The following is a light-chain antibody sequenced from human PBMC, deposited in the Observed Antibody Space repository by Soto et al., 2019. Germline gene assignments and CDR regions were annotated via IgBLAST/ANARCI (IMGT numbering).Light chain of an antibody. CDR3: QQRSDWTRT. Sequence: EIVLTQSPVTLSLYPGERATLSCRASQSIGTYLAWYQQKPDQAPRLLIYHTSNRATGIPARSSGSGSGTDFTLTISGLEPEDFAVYYCQQRSDWTRTFGQGTKVEVK. J-gene: IGKJ1*01. CDR1: QSIGTY. CDR2: HTS. V-gene: IGKV3-11*01.